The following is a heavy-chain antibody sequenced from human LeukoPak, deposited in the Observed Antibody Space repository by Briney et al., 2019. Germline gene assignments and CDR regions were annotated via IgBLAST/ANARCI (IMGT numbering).Heavy chain of an antibody. D-gene: IGHD5-24*01. Sequence: KPSETLSLTCAVYGGSFSGYYWSRIRQPPGKGLEWIGEINHSGSTNYNPSLKSRVTISVDTSKNQFSLKLSSVTAADTAVYYCARGMAVYYYYGMDVWGQGTTVTVSS. CDR2: INHSGST. J-gene: IGHJ6*02. V-gene: IGHV4-34*01. CDR1: GGSFSGYY. CDR3: ARGMAVYYYYGMDV.